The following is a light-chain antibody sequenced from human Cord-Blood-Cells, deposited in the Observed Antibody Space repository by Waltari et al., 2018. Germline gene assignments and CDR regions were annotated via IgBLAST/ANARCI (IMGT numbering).Light chain of an antibody. CDR2: GAS. V-gene: IGKV3-15*01. CDR1: QSVSSN. J-gene: IGKJ2*01. Sequence: EIVMTQSPATLSVSPGERATLSCRASQSVSSNLAWYQQKPGQAPRLLIYGASTRATGIPARFSGSGSGTEFTLTISSLQSEDFAVYYCQQYNNWPSPYTFGQGTKPEIK. CDR3: QQYNNWPSPYT.